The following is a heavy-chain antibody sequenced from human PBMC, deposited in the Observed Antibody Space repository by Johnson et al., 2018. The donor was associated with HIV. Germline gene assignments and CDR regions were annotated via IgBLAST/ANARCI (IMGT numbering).Heavy chain of an antibody. CDR1: GFTFSAYG. CDR3: AREDGSGTYGAFDI. D-gene: IGHD3-10*01. Sequence: QVQLVESGGGVVQPGGSLRLSCAASGFTFSAYGMHWVRQAPGKGLEWVAFIRYDGSNKYYVDSVKGRFTIFRDNSKNTLYLQMNSLRAEDTAVYYCAREDGSGTYGAFDIWGQGTKVTVSS. CDR2: IRYDGSNK. J-gene: IGHJ3*02. V-gene: IGHV3-30*02.